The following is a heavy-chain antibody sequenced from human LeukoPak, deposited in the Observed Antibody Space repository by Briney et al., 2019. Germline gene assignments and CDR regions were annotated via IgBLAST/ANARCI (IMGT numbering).Heavy chain of an antibody. D-gene: IGHD2-2*01. CDR3: ARVVVPAAKAYYYYMDV. Sequence: GGSLRLSCAASGFTFSSYAMSWVRQAPGKGLEWVSAISGSGDTSYYADSVRGRFTISRDNAKNSLYLQMNSLRAEDTAVYYCARVVVPAAKAYYYYMDVWGKGTTVTVSS. CDR2: ISGSGDTS. J-gene: IGHJ6*03. CDR1: GFTFSSYA. V-gene: IGHV3-23*01.